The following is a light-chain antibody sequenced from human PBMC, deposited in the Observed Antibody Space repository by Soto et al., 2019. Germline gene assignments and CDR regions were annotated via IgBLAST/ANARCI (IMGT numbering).Light chain of an antibody. CDR2: GAS. J-gene: IGKJ4*01. CDR3: QQSFSNMVT. CDR1: QSVSSN. V-gene: IGKV3-15*01. Sequence: EIVMTQSPATLSVSPGERATLSCRASQSVSSNLAWYQQKPGQAPRLLIYGASTRATGIPARFSGSGSGTEFTLTISSLQSEDFATYYCQQSFSNMVTFGGGTKVQI.